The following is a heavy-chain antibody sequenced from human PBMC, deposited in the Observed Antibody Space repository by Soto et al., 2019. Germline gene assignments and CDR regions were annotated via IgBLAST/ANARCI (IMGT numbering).Heavy chain of an antibody. J-gene: IGHJ4*02. CDR3: ASRGYPDY. D-gene: IGHD3-22*01. V-gene: IGHV4-34*01. Sequence: QVQLQQWGAGLLKPSETLSLTCAVYRGSFSGYYWSWIRQSPGTGLEWIGEINHSGSTNYNPSLKRRVIVSADTSKNQFSLKLTSVTAADTAVYYCASRGYPDYWGQGTLVTVSS. CDR2: INHSGST. CDR1: RGSFSGYY.